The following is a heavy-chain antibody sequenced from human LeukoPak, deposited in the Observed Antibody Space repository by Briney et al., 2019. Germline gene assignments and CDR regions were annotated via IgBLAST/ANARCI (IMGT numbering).Heavy chain of an antibody. V-gene: IGHV4-39*07. D-gene: IGHD3-10*01. CDR2: IYHSGST. CDR1: GGSISSSSYY. J-gene: IGHJ4*02. Sequence: SETLSLTCTVSGGSISSSSYYWGWIRQPPGKGLEWIGSIYHSGSTYYNPSLKSRVTISVDTSKNQFSLKLSSVTAADTAVYYCARDGSYYYGSGSSSDYWGQGTLVTVSS. CDR3: ARDGSYYYGSGSSSDY.